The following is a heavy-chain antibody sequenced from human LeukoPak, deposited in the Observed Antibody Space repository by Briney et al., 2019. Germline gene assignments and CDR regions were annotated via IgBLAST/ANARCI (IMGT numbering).Heavy chain of an antibody. J-gene: IGHJ4*02. Sequence: PGGSLRLSCAASGFTFSSYSMNWVRQAPGKGLEWVANIKQDGSEKYYVDSVKGRFTISRDNAKNSLYLQMSSLRAEDTAVYYCARDVAAYCSGGSCHPGHYWGQGTLVTVSS. CDR3: ARDVAAYCSGGSCHPGHY. D-gene: IGHD2-15*01. CDR1: GFTFSSYS. CDR2: IKQDGSEK. V-gene: IGHV3-7*01.